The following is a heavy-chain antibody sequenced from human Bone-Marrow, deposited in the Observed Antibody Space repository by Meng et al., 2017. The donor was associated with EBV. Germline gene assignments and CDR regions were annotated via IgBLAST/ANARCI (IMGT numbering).Heavy chain of an antibody. Sequence: QVQLVDAGAEVKKPGASVKVSCKASGYTFTSYGISWVRQAPGQGLEWMGWISAYNGNTNYAQKLQGRVTMTTDTSTSTAYMELRSLRSDDTAVYYCARGLSRYCSGGSCPVGYWGQGTLVTVSS. CDR1: GYTFTSYG. CDR3: ARGLSRYCSGGSCPVGY. D-gene: IGHD2-15*01. CDR2: ISAYNGNT. J-gene: IGHJ4*02. V-gene: IGHV1-18*01.